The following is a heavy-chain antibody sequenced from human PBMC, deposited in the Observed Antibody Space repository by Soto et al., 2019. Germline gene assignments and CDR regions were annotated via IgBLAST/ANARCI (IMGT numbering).Heavy chain of an antibody. J-gene: IGHJ4*02. V-gene: IGHV4-30-4*01. CDR1: GGSINSGDYY. D-gene: IGHD4-17*01. Sequence: SETLSFTCTVSGGSINSGDYYWSWIRQPPGKGLEWIGYIYYSGSTYYNPPLRSRVTISIDTSKNHFFLNLSSVTAADTAVYYCARIGLTTALLWGQGTLVTVSS. CDR3: ARIGLTTALL. CDR2: IYYSGST.